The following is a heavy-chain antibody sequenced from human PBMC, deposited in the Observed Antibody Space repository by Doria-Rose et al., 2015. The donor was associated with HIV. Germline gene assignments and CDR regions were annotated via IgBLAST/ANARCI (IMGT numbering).Heavy chain of an antibody. V-gene: IGHV3-9*01. CDR2: ISWNSGII. Sequence: EVHMLESGGGLVQPGMSLILSCAASGFTFDDYAMHWVRQAPGKGLEWVSGISWNSGIIGYADSVKGRLTISRDNAKNSLYLHLNRLRADDTAVYYCAEDSGSDQGRDGAFHIWGQGTRGNGSA. CDR3: AEDSGSDQGRDGAFHI. CDR1: GFTFDDYA. J-gene: IGHJ3*02. D-gene: IGHD5-12*01.